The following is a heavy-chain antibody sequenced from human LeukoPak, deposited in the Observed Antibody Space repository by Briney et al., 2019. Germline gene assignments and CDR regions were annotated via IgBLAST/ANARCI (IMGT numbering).Heavy chain of an antibody. J-gene: IGHJ6*03. Sequence: ASVRVSCKASGYTFTSYDINWVRQATGQGLEWMGWMNPNSGNTGYAQKFQGRVTITRNTSISTAYMELSSLRSEDTAVYYCARDKRYDILTGWSPASYYYYYMDVWGKGTTVTVSS. CDR2: MNPNSGNT. CDR3: ARDKRYDILTGWSPASYYYYYMDV. CDR1: GYTFTSYD. V-gene: IGHV1-8*03. D-gene: IGHD3-9*01.